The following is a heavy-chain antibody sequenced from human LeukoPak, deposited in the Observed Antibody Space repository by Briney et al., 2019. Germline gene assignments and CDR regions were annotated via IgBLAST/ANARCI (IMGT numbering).Heavy chain of an antibody. CDR2: IKQDGSEE. CDR3: TTYKNWVAGDV. J-gene: IGHJ6*02. Sequence: GGSLRLSCAASGFTFGDYWMSWVRQAPGKGPEGVATIKQDGSEEQYVDSVKGRFTVSRDNARNSLFLQMNSLRVEDTAVYYCTTYKNWVAGDVWGQGTTVSVSS. D-gene: IGHD7-27*01. V-gene: IGHV3-7*01. CDR1: GFTFGDYW.